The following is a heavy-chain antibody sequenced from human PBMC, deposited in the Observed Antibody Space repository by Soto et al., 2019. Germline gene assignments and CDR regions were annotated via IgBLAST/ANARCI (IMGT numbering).Heavy chain of an antibody. CDR1: GFTFNNYS. CDR2: RRKSAYT. J-gene: IGHJ4*02. Sequence: GGSLRPSCAASGFTFNNYSINWIRKAQGKGLERDSSRRKSAYTHYSDSVKGRFAISKDNAKSSVSLQMNTHRVESTGVYACSRENNSRMPAVSDFLGQGTLVTVSS. CDR3: SRENNSRMPAVSDF. V-gene: IGHV3-21*01. D-gene: IGHD6-13*01.